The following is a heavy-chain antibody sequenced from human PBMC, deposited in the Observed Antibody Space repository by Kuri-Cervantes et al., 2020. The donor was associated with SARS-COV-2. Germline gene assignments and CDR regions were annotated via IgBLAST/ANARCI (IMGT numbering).Heavy chain of an antibody. CDR3: ARDSSGYTDT. CDR2: IKQDGSEK. V-gene: IGHV3-7*01. Sequence: GGSLRLSCEVSGFLFSASAIHWVRQAPGKGLEWVANIKQDGSEKYYVDSVKGRFTISRDNAKNSLYLQMNSLRAEDTAVYYCARDSSGYTDTWGQGTLVTVSS. D-gene: IGHD3-22*01. J-gene: IGHJ4*02. CDR1: GFLFSASA.